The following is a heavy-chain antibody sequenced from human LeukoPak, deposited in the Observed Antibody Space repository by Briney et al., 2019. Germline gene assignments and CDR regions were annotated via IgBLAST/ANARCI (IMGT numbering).Heavy chain of an antibody. CDR1: GFTFSSYG. CDR3: ARDSSSSGGSDY. J-gene: IGHJ4*02. Sequence: GGSLRLSCAASGFTFSSYGISWVRQAPGKGLEWVSAISGSGGSTYYADSVKGRFTISRDNAKNSLYLQMNSLRAEDTALYYCARDSSSSGGSDYWGQGTLVTVSS. D-gene: IGHD6-13*01. V-gene: IGHV3-23*01. CDR2: ISGSGGST.